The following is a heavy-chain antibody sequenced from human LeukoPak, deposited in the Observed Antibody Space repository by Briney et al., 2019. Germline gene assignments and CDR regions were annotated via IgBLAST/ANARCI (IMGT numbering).Heavy chain of an antibody. CDR3: ARGPRGTIAVAEFDY. Sequence: SETLSLTCAVYGGSFSGYYWSWIRQPPGKGLEWIGEINHSGSTNYNPSLKSRVTISVDTSKNQFSLKLSPVTAADTAVYYCARGPRGTIAVAEFDYWGQGTLVTVSS. CDR1: GGSFSGYY. CDR2: INHSGST. D-gene: IGHD6-19*01. V-gene: IGHV4-34*01. J-gene: IGHJ4*02.